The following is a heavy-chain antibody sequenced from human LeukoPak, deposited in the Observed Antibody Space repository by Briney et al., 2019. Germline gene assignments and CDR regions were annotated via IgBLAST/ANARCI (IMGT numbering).Heavy chain of an antibody. CDR2: ISWNSGSI. Sequence: PGGSLRLSCAASGFTFDDYAMHWVRQAPGKGLEWVSGISWNSGSIGYADSVKGRFTISRDNAKNSLYLQMNSLRAEDTALYYCAKEGGDYALRYFDLWGRGTLVTVSS. J-gene: IGHJ2*01. CDR1: GFTFDDYA. V-gene: IGHV3-9*01. CDR3: AKEGGDYALRYFDL. D-gene: IGHD4-17*01.